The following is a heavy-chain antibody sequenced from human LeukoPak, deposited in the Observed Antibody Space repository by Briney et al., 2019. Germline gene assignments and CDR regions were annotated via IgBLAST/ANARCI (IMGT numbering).Heavy chain of an antibody. D-gene: IGHD3-9*01. Sequence: PSETLSLTCTISGDSVSGGSYYWTWIRQPPGKGLEWIGNVFYSGHTNYNPSFKSRVTISADTSKNQFSLKLSSVAAADTAVYYCAREPFGYYDISTGQVSFGLAVWGQGTTVTVSS. CDR2: VFYSGHT. CDR3: AREPFGYYDISTGQVSFGLAV. J-gene: IGHJ6*02. V-gene: IGHV4-61*01. CDR1: GDSVSGGSYY.